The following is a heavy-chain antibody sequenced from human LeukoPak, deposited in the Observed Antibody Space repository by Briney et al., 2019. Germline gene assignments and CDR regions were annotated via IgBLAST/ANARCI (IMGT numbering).Heavy chain of an antibody. CDR1: GFTFDDYG. CDR2: INWNGCST. Sequence: RPGGSLRLSCAASGFTFDDYGMSWVRHAPGKGLEWVSDINWNGCSTFYADSVKGRFTISRDNAKNSLYLQMNSLRAEDTALYFCARGETTGYYFDYWGEGALVTVSS. CDR3: ARGETTGYYFDY. D-gene: IGHD4-17*01. J-gene: IGHJ4*02. V-gene: IGHV3-20*04.